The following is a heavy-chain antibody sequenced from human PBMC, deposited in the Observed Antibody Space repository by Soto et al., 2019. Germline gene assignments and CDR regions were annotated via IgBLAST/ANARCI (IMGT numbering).Heavy chain of an antibody. J-gene: IGHJ5*02. V-gene: IGHV5-51*01. CDR1: GYSFTIYW. CDR2: IYPGDSDT. Sequence: GESLKISCNGSGYSFTIYWIGWVRQMPGKGLEWMGIIYPGDSDTRYSPSFQGQVTISADKSISTAYLQWSSLKASDTAMYYCARHYEYSSSSPWFDPWGQGTLVTVSS. CDR3: ARHYEYSSSSPWFDP. D-gene: IGHD6-6*01.